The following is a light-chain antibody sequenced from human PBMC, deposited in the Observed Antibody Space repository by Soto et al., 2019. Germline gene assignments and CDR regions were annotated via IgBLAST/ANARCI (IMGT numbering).Light chain of an antibody. V-gene: IGLV1-44*01. CDR3: AAWDDNLNGPV. Sequence: QSALTQPPSASGTPGQRVTISCSGSSSNIGGNSVNWYQHLPGTAPKILMYSDDERPSGVPDRFSGSKSGTSASLAISGLQSEDEADYYCAAWDDNLNGPVFGGGTQLTVL. CDR2: SDD. CDR1: SSNIGGNS. J-gene: IGLJ7*01.